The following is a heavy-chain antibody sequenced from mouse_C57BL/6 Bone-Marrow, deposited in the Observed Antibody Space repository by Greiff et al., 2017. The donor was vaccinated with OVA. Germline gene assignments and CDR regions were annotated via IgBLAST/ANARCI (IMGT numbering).Heavy chain of an antibody. Sequence: EVQLVESGGGLVQPKGSLKLSCAASGFSFNTYAMNWVRQAPGKGLEWVARIRSKSNNYATYYADSVKDRFTISRDDSESMLYLQMNNLKTEDTAMYYFVRHGPPYDYYAMDYWGQGTSVTVSS. V-gene: IGHV10-1*01. CDR1: GFSFNTYA. CDR3: VRHGPPYDYYAMDY. J-gene: IGHJ4*01. CDR2: IRSKSNNYAT.